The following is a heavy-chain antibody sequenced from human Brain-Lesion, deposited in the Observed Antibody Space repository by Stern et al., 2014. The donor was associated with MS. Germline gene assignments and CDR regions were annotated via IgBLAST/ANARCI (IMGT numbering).Heavy chain of an antibody. CDR1: GGSISRSTYY. D-gene: IGHD5-24*01. V-gene: IGHV4-39*01. Sequence: QVQLQESGPGLVKPSETLSLTCTVSGGSISRSTYYWGWIRQPPGKGLEWIGNIYYSGTTYYDPSLKSRVTIPVYAAPNQFPLKLNSVTAADTAVYCCARLTGIIDSWGQGTLVAVSS. CDR3: ARLTGIIDS. CDR2: IYYSGTT. J-gene: IGHJ4*02.